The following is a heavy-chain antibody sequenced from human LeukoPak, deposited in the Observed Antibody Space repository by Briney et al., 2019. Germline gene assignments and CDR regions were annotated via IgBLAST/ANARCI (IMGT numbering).Heavy chain of an antibody. V-gene: IGHV3-33*01. CDR3: AREDSSGYYYVSNWFDP. CDR1: GFTFSSYG. Sequence: GGSLRLSCAASGFTFSSYGMHWVRQAPGKGLEWVAVTWYDGSNKYYADSVKGRFTISRDNSKNTLYLQMNSLRAEDTAVYYCAREDSSGYYYVSNWFDPWGQGTLVTVSS. J-gene: IGHJ5*02. D-gene: IGHD3-22*01. CDR2: TWYDGSNK.